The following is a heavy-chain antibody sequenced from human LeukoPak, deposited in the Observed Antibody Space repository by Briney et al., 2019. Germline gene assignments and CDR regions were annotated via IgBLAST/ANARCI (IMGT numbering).Heavy chain of an antibody. CDR3: ARLSLHCSGGSCYRGAFDS. V-gene: IGHV4-59*08. Sequence: PSETLSLTCSVSGGSTGSDYWSWIRQPPWKGLEWIAYVYYSGVTGYNPSLKSRVAISIDTSKNQFSLNLTSVTAADTAVYYCARLSLHCSGGSCYRGAFDSWGQGTLVTVSS. J-gene: IGHJ4*02. CDR1: GGSTGSDY. D-gene: IGHD2-15*01. CDR2: VYYSGVT.